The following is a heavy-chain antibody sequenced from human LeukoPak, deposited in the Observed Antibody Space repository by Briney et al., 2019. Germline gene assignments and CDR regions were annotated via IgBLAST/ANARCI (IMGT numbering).Heavy chain of an antibody. J-gene: IGHJ4*02. CDR2: ISGSGGST. Sequence: GGSLRLSCEASGFTFSSYGMSWVRQAPGKGLEWVSAISGSGGSTYYADSVKGRFTISRDNAKNSLYLQMNSLRAEDTAVYYCARGEYGSGSYHIDYWGQGTLVTVSS. CDR1: GFTFSSYG. CDR3: ARGEYGSGSYHIDY. D-gene: IGHD3-10*01. V-gene: IGHV3-23*01.